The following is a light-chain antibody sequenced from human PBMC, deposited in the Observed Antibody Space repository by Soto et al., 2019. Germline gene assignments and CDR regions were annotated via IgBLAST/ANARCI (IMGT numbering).Light chain of an antibody. CDR2: GAS. CDR1: QSVSSSY. Sequence: EIVFTQSPGTLSFSPGERATLSFRASQSVSSSYLAWYQQKPGQAPRLLIYGASSRATGIPARFSGSGSGTEFTLTISSLQPEDVATYYCQKYNSAPLTFGGGTKVDI. V-gene: IGKV3-20*01. CDR3: QKYNSAPLT. J-gene: IGKJ4*01.